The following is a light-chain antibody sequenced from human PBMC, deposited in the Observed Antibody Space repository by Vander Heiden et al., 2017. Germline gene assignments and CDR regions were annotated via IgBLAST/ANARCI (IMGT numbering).Light chain of an antibody. CDR2: GAS. Sequence: EIVLTPSPGTLSLSPGERATLSCRASQSVSSSYLAWYQQKPGQAPRLLIYGASSRATGIPNGLSSSGCGTDFTLTISRLEPEDFEVYYCQQYGSSPSTFGEGTKVEIK. J-gene: IGKJ4*01. CDR1: QSVSSSY. V-gene: IGKV3-20*01. CDR3: QQYGSSPST.